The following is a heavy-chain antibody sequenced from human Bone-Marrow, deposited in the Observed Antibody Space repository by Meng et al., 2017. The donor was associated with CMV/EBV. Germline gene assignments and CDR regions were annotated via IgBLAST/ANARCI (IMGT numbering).Heavy chain of an antibody. J-gene: IGHJ4*02. CDR3: ASSITGIPNDY. D-gene: IGHD1-20*01. Sequence: GSLRLSCAVYGGSFSGYYWSWIRQPPGKGLEWIGEINHSGSTNYNPSLKSRVTISVDTSKNQFSLKLSSVTAADTAVYYCASSITGIPNDYWGQGTLVTVSS. CDR2: INHSGST. CDR1: GGSFSGYY. V-gene: IGHV4-34*01.